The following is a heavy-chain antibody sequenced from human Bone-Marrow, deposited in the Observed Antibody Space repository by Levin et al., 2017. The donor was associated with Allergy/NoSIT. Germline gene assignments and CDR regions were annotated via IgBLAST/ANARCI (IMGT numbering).Heavy chain of an antibody. CDR1: GFTFSSYG. J-gene: IGHJ4*02. V-gene: IGHV3-33*01. Sequence: LSLPCAASGFTFSSYGMHWVRQAPGKGLEWVAVIWYDGSNKYYADSVKGRFTISRDNSKNTLYLQMNSLRAEDTAVYYCAREYYYDSSGALPGVTLDYWGQGTLVTVSS. CDR3: AREYYYDSSGALPGVTLDY. D-gene: IGHD3-22*01. CDR2: IWYDGSNK.